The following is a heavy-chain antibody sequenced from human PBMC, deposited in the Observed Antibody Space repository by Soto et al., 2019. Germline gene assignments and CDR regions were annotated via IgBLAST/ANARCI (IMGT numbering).Heavy chain of an antibody. CDR1: GYTFSNYG. Sequence: ASVKVSCKTSGYTFSNYGITWVRQAPGQPLEWLGWISLYSDGTNYTQKFQGRVSMTTDTSTTTAYMELRSLRSDDTAVYYCARVVPGAEAWFGPWGQGTLVTVSS. V-gene: IGHV1-18*01. CDR2: ISLYSDGT. D-gene: IGHD2-2*01. J-gene: IGHJ5*02. CDR3: ARVVPGAEAWFGP.